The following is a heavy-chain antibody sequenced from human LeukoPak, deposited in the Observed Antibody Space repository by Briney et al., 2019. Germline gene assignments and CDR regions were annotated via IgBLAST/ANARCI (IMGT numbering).Heavy chain of an antibody. CDR2: FDPEDGET. V-gene: IGHV1-24*01. J-gene: IGHJ4*02. CDR1: GYTLTELS. Sequence: ASVNVSCKVSGYTLTELSMHWVRQAPGKGLEWMGGFDPEDGETIYAQKSQGRVTMTEDTSTDTAYMELSSLRSEDTDVYYCATVSQLERRGLDYWGQGTLVTVSS. CDR3: ATVSQLERRGLDY. D-gene: IGHD1-1*01.